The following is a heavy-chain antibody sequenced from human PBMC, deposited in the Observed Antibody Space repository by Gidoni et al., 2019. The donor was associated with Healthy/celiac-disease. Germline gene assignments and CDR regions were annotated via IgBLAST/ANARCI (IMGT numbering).Heavy chain of an antibody. CDR3: ARIDYDTPPSLNYYYYYMDV. CDR1: GFTFSSYG. CDR2: IWYDGSNK. D-gene: IGHD3-9*01. J-gene: IGHJ6*03. V-gene: IGHV3-33*01. Sequence: QVQLVESGAGVVPPGRSLRLSCAASGFTFSSYGLPWVRQAPGKGLEWGAVIWYDGSNKYYADSVKGRFTISRDNSKNTLYLQMNSLRAEDTAVYYCARIDYDTPPSLNYYYYYMDVWGKGTTVTVSS.